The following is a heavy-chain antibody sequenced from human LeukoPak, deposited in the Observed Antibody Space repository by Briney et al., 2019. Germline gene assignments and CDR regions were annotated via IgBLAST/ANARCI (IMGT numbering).Heavy chain of an antibody. V-gene: IGHV3-30*18. CDR2: ISYDGSNK. Sequence: GGTLRLSCAASGFTFSHYGMHWVRQAPGKGLEWVTLISYDGSNKKYADSVKGRFTISRDNSKNTLYLQMNSLRGEDTAVYYCAKDRSGSYDHFDYWGQGTRVTVSS. D-gene: IGHD1-26*01. J-gene: IGHJ4*02. CDR3: AKDRSGSYDHFDY. CDR1: GFTFSHYG.